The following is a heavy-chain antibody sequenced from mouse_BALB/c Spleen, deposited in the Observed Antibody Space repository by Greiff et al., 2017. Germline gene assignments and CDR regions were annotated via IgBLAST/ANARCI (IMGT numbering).Heavy chain of an antibody. V-gene: IGHV1S81*02. CDR3: ARREGSKGYFDY. J-gene: IGHJ2*01. Sequence: VQLQQPGAELVKPGASVTLSCKASGYTFTSYWMHWVKQRPGQGLEWIGEINPSNGRTNYNEKFKSKATLTVDKSSSTAYMQLSSLTSEDSAVYYCARREGSKGYFDYWGQGTTLTVSS. CDR2: INPSNGRT. D-gene: IGHD3-3*01. CDR1: GYTFTSYW.